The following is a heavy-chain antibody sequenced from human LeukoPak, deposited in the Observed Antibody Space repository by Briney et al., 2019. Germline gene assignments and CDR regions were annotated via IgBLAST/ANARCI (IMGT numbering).Heavy chain of an antibody. D-gene: IGHD3-3*01. Sequence: ASVKVSCKASGGTFSSYAISWVRQAPGQGLEWMGGIIPIFGTANYAQKFQGRVTITTDESTSTAYMELSSLRSEDTAVYYCARGGYYDFWSGQSDYYYYYMDVWGKGTTVTVSS. V-gene: IGHV1-69*05. CDR1: GGTFSSYA. J-gene: IGHJ6*03. CDR3: ARGGYYDFWSGQSDYYYYYMDV. CDR2: IIPIFGTA.